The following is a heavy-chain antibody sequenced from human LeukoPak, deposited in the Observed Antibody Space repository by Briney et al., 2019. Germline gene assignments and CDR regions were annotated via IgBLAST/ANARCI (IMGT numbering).Heavy chain of an antibody. D-gene: IGHD1-26*01. CDR1: GFTFSSYA. CDR2: IWYDGSNK. CDR3: ARVAYSGSYYFDY. Sequence: GGSLRLSCAASGFTFSSYAMSWVRQAPGKGLEWVAVIWYDGSNKYYADSVKGRFTISRDNSKNTLYLQMNSLRAEDTAVYYCARVAYSGSYYFDYWGQGTLVTVSS. V-gene: IGHV3-33*08. J-gene: IGHJ4*02.